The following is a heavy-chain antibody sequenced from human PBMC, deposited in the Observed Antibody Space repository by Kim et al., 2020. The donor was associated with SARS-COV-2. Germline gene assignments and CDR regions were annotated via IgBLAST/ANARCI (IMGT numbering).Heavy chain of an antibody. Sequence: GGSLRLSCAASGFTFSSYGMHWVRQAPGKGLEWVAVIWYDGSNKYYADSVKGRFTISRDNSKNTLYLQMNSLRAEDTAVYYCARDRVDQYDILTGYLDYWGQGTLVTVSS. CDR1: GFTFSSYG. V-gene: IGHV3-33*01. J-gene: IGHJ4*02. D-gene: IGHD3-9*01. CDR2: IWYDGSNK. CDR3: ARDRVDQYDILTGYLDY.